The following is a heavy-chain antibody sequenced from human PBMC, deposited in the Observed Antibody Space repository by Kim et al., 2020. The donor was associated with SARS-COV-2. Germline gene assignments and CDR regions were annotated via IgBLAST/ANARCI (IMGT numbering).Heavy chain of an antibody. J-gene: IGHJ3*01. Sequence: SETLSLTCTVSGGSISSSSYYWGWIRQPPGKGLEWIGSIYYSGSTYYNPALKSRVTISVYTSKNQFSLKLSSVTAADTAVYYCARRLRAFWSGYFGAF. CDR2: IYYSGST. CDR3: ARRLRAFWSGYFGAF. D-gene: IGHD3-3*01. V-gene: IGHV4-39*01. CDR1: GGSISSSSYY.